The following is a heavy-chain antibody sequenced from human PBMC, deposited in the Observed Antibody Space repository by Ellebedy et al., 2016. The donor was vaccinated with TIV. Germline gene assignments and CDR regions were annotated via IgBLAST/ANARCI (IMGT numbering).Heavy chain of an antibody. CDR2: INVADAKT. CDR1: GYTFTQSA. D-gene: IGHD2-15*01. V-gene: IGHV1-3*01. Sequence: AASVKVSCKASGYTFTQSAIHWLRQARGQSLEWMGWINVADAKTKYSQKVQGRVTLTRDTSANTAYMHLSGLTSEDSGIYYCARDPLGYCSGGSCSNNWFDPWGQGTLVTVSS. J-gene: IGHJ5*02. CDR3: ARDPLGYCSGGSCSNNWFDP.